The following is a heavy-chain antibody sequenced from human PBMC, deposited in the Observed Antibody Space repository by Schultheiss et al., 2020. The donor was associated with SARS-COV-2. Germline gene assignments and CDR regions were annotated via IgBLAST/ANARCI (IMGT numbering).Heavy chain of an antibody. J-gene: IGHJ5*02. CDR1: GFTFSSYG. D-gene: IGHD2-15*01. CDR2: IRSSGRDI. Sequence: GGSLRLSCAASGFTFSSYGMHWVRQAPGKGLEFVASIRSSGRDIYYADSMQGRFTVSRDNANNALYRQMHSLRAEDTAVDDCVRDRSWWTPYNCFDLWGRGTRVTVSS. V-gene: IGHV3-21*01. CDR3: VRDRSWWTPYNCFDL.